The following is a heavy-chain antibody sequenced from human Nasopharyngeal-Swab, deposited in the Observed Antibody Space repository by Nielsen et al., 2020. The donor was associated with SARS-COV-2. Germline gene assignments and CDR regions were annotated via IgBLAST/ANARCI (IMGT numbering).Heavy chain of an antibody. D-gene: IGHD6-6*01. V-gene: IGHV3-30*02. J-gene: IGHJ6*03. CDR3: ARHSSSVAYYYYYMDV. Sequence: GSLKISCAASGFTFSSYGMHWVRQAPGKGLEWVAFIRYDGFNQHYADSVKGRFTISRDSFKNTLDLQLNSLRAEETAVYFCARHSSSVAYYYYYMDVWGEGTTVTVSS. CDR1: GFTFSSYG. CDR2: IRYDGFNQ.